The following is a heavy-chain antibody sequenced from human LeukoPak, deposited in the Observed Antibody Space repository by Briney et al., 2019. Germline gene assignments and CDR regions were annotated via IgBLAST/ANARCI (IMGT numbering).Heavy chain of an antibody. CDR1: GYTFTGYY. J-gene: IGHJ4*02. Sequence: ASVKVSCKASGYTFTGYYMHWVRQAPGQGLEWMGWINPNSGGTNYAQKFQGRVTMTRDTSISTAYMELSRLRSDDTAVYYCARDRPPQLVRPFDYWGQGTLVTVSS. CDR2: INPNSGGT. CDR3: ARDRPPQLVRPFDY. V-gene: IGHV1-2*02. D-gene: IGHD6-13*01.